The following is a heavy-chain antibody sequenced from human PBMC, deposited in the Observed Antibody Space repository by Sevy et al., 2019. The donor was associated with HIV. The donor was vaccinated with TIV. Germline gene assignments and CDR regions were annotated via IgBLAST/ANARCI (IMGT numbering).Heavy chain of an antibody. V-gene: IGHV3-11*01. CDR3: ARVENLEWPPNSPDYFDY. Sequence: GGSLRLSCAASGFTFSDYYMTWIRQAPGKGLEWVSYISSSGSTISNADFVKGRFNISRDNAKNSLFLQMNSLRAEDTAVYYCARVENLEWPPNSPDYFDYWGQGTLVTVSS. J-gene: IGHJ4*02. CDR1: GFTFSDYY. D-gene: IGHD3-3*01. CDR2: ISSSGSTI.